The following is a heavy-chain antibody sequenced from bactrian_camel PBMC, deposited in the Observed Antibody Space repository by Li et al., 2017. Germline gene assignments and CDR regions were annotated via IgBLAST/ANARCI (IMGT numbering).Heavy chain of an antibody. J-gene: IGHJ6*01. CDR2: IYTASST. V-gene: IGHV3S55*01. D-gene: IGHD3*01. Sequence: HVQLVESGGGSVQAGGSLRLSCVASVLRTCMGWFRQAPGKEREGVARIYTASSTYYADSAKGRFTISVDNAKNTLYLQMNSLKPDDTGMYYCAADRALDDDCYVGSLYTDFAYWGQGTQVTVS. CDR1: VLRTC. CDR3: AADRALDDDCYVGSLYTDFAY.